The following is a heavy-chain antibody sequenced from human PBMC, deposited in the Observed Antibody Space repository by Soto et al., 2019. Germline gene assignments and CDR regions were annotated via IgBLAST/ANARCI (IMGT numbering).Heavy chain of an antibody. J-gene: IGHJ3*02. Sequence: ASVKVSCKASGGTFSSYTISWVRQAPGQGLEWMGRIIPILGIANYAQKFQGRVTITADKSTSTAYMELSSLRSEDTAVYYCALHLGELSSRGAHAFDIWGQGTMVTVSS. CDR3: ALHLGELSSRGAHAFDI. V-gene: IGHV1-69*02. CDR1: GGTFSSYT. CDR2: IIPILGIA. D-gene: IGHD3-16*02.